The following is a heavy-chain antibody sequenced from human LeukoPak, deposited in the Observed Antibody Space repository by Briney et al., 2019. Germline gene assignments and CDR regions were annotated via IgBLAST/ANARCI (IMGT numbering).Heavy chain of an antibody. V-gene: IGHV3-30-3*01. D-gene: IGHD3-9*01. Sequence: GGSLRLSCAASGFTFSSYAMHWVRQAPGKGLEWVAVISYDGSSKYYADSVKGRFTISRDNSKNTLYLQMNSLRAEDTAVYYCARDPYYDILTGSDAFDIWGQGTMVTVSS. CDR1: GFTFSSYA. J-gene: IGHJ3*02. CDR3: ARDPYYDILTGSDAFDI. CDR2: ISYDGSSK.